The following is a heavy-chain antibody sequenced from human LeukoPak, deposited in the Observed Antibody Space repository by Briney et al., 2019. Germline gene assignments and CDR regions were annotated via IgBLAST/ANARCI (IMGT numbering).Heavy chain of an antibody. J-gene: IGHJ4*02. CDR3: ARVMVRGVIPYFDY. CDR2: ICYSGST. V-gene: IGHV4-59*01. D-gene: IGHD3-10*01. CDR1: GGSISSYY. Sequence: ASETLSLTCTVSGGSISSYYWSWIRQPPGKGLEWIGYICYSGSTNYNPSLKSRVTISVDTSKNQFSLKLSSVTAADTAVYYCARVMVRGVIPYFDYWGQGTLVTVSS.